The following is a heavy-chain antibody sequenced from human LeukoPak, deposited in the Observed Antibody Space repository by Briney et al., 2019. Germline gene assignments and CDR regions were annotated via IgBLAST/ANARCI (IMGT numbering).Heavy chain of an antibody. CDR3: ARLASGSYGPLTPFDY. Sequence: PSETLSLTCTVSGGSISSYYWSWLRQPPGKGLEWIGYIYYSGSTNYNPSLKSRVTISVDTSKNQFSLKLSSVTAADTAVYYSARLASGSYGPLTPFDYWGQGTLVTVSS. D-gene: IGHD1-26*01. CDR1: GGSISSYY. CDR2: IYYSGST. V-gene: IGHV4-59*08. J-gene: IGHJ4*02.